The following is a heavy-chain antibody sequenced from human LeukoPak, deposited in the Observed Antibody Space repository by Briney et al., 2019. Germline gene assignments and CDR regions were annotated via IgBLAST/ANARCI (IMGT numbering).Heavy chain of an antibody. Sequence: PSETLSLTCTVSGGSISSYYWSWIRQPPGKGLEWIGYIYYSGSTNYNPSLKSRVTISVDTSKNQFSLKLSSVTAADTAVYYCARDRRMGYSSATRAFDIWGQGTMVTVSS. V-gene: IGHV4-59*01. CDR1: GGSISSYY. CDR3: ARDRRMGYSSATRAFDI. J-gene: IGHJ3*02. D-gene: IGHD6-19*01. CDR2: IYYSGST.